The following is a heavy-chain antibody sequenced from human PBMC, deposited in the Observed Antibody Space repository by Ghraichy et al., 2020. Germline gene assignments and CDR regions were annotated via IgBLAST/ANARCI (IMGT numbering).Heavy chain of an antibody. CDR3: ACLDSGFFPYFHMDV. CDR2: VNGRGGTT. Sequence: GGSLRLSCEGSGFSFSNYTMTWVRLAPRKALEWVSYVNGRGGTTIYADSVKGRFTISRDNSKNTLYLQMTSLRAEDTAIYYCACLDSGFFPYFHMDVWGKGTTVTVSS. V-gene: IGHV3-23*01. D-gene: IGHD3-22*01. J-gene: IGHJ6*03. CDR1: GFSFSNYT.